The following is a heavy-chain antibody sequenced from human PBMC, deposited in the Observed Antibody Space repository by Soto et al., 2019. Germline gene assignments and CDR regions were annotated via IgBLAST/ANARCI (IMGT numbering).Heavy chain of an antibody. Sequence: QVQLQESGPGLVKPSETLSLTCSVSGVSTSNHYWTWIRKPPGQGPEWIGCIYYRGTTNYNASFNSRVTISVDTSKNQFSVKLTPVTAADTAVYYCARGGGSPYHDHEFDYWGQGILVTVSS. CDR2: IYYRGTT. D-gene: IGHD2-2*01. V-gene: IGHV4-59*11. CDR3: ARGGGSPYHDHEFDY. CDR1: GVSTSNHY. J-gene: IGHJ4*02.